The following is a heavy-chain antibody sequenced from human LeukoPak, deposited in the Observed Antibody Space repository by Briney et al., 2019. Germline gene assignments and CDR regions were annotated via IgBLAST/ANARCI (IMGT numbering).Heavy chain of an antibody. J-gene: IGHJ4*02. V-gene: IGHV3-23*01. CDR2: ISGSGGDT. CDR3: AKGGGSSRYRFDY. CDR1: GFTFSRST. D-gene: IGHD6-13*01. Sequence: GGSLRLSCVGSGFTFSRSTMSWVRLAPGKGLEWVSGISGSGGDTYYTDSVKGRFTISRDNSKNTLYLQMNSLRAEDTAVYYCAKGGGSSRYRFDYRGQGTLVTVSS.